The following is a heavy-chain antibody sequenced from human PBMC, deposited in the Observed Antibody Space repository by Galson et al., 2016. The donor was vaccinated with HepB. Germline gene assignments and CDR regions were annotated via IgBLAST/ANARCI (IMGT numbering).Heavy chain of an antibody. CDR2: IWYDGSNI. J-gene: IGHJ3*01. D-gene: IGHD3-22*01. Sequence: SLRLSCAASGFTFSSYGMHWVRQAPGQGLEWVAVIWYDGSNIHYGDSVKGRFTISRDNSNNTLYLQMNSLRAEDTAVYYCARPRVVVIDDTFDLWGQGTMVTVSS. V-gene: IGHV3-33*01. CDR1: GFTFSSYG. CDR3: ARPRVVVIDDTFDL.